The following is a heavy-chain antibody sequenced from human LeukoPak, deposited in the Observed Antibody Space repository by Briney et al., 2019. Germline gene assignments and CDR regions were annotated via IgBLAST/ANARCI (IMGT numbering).Heavy chain of an antibody. Sequence: PSETLSLTCTVSGGSISSYYWSWIRQPPGKGLEWIGYIYYSGSTNYNPSLKSRVTISVDTSKNQFSLKLSSVTAADTAVHYCARADYYGSRVYFDYWGQGTLVTVSS. J-gene: IGHJ4*02. V-gene: IGHV4-59*01. CDR3: ARADYYGSRVYFDY. CDR1: GGSISSYY. CDR2: IYYSGST. D-gene: IGHD3-10*01.